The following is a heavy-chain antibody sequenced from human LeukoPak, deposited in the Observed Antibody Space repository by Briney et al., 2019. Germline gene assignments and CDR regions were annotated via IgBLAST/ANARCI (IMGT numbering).Heavy chain of an antibody. D-gene: IGHD6-13*01. V-gene: IGHV4-59*01. CDR2: IYYSGST. J-gene: IGHJ4*02. Sequence: SETLSLTCTVSGGSISSYYWSWIRQPPGKGLEWIGYIYYSGSTNYNPSLKSRVTISVDTSKNQFSLKLSSVTAVDTAVYYCARGVMTGYSSSWHFDYWGQGTLVTVSS. CDR3: ARGVMTGYSSSWHFDY. CDR1: GGSISSYY.